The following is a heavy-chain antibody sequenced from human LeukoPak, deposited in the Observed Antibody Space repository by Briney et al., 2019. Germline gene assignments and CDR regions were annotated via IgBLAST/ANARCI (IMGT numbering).Heavy chain of an antibody. Sequence: GGSLRLSCAASGLTFSTYAMRWIRQAPGKGLEWVSSISSSSSYIYYADSVKGRFTISRDNAKNSLYLQMNSLRAEDTAVYYCLPGGRYFDENDYWGQGTLVTVSS. J-gene: IGHJ4*02. D-gene: IGHD3-9*01. V-gene: IGHV3-21*04. CDR1: GLTFSTYA. CDR3: LPGGRYFDENDY. CDR2: ISSSSSYI.